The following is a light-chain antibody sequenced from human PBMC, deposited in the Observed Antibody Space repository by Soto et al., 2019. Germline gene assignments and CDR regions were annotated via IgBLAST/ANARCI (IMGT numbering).Light chain of an antibody. CDR1: QSVSSSF. CDR3: QQYVTSPWA. V-gene: IGKV3-20*01. CDR2: GAS. J-gene: IGKJ1*01. Sequence: EIVLTQSPGTLSLSPGERATLSCRASQSVSSSFLAWYQQKPGQAPRLLIYGASNRAAGIPDRFSGSGSGTDFTVTISRLEPADFAGYYCQQYVTSPWAFGQGTKV.